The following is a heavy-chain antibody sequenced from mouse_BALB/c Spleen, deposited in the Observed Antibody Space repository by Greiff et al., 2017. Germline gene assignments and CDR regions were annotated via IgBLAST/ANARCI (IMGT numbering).Heavy chain of an antibody. Sequence: VQRVESGAELVRPGTSVKVSCKASGYAFTNYLIEWVKQRPGQGLEWIGVINPGSGGTNYNEKFKGKATLTADKSSSTAYMQLSSLTSDDSAVYFCATPNYYGSNYWGQGTTLTVSS. J-gene: IGHJ2*01. D-gene: IGHD1-1*01. CDR3: ATPNYYGSNY. CDR1: GYAFTNYL. CDR2: INPGSGGT. V-gene: IGHV1-54*01.